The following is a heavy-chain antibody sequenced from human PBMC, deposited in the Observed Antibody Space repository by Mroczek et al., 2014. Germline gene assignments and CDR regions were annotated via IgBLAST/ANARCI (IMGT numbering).Heavy chain of an antibody. CDR2: IYTSGST. CDR3: ARVVPARIWPKLHNWFDP. D-gene: IGHD2-2*01. Sequence: QVQLQQWGPGLVKPSQTLSLTCTVSGGSISSGSYYWSWIRQPAGKGLEWIGRIYTSGSTNYNPSLKSRVTISVDTSKNQFSLKLSSVTAADTAVYYCARVVPARIWPKLHNWFDPWGQGTLVTVSS. V-gene: IGHV4-61*02. CDR1: GGSISSGSYY. J-gene: IGHJ5*02.